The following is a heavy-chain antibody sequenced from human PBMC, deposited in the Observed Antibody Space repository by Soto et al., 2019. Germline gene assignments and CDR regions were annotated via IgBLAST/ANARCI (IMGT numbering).Heavy chain of an antibody. CDR3: AGVPMITATTWGDWYFEL. V-gene: IGHV3-33*01. D-gene: IGHD3-16*01. CDR1: GFIFSSYG. CDR2: IWYDGTNK. Sequence: QVQLVESGGGVVQPGRSLRLSCATSGFIFSSYGMHWVRQGPGKGLEWVAVIWYDGTNKYYADSVNGRFTISRDDSKNTLYLQMNRLRAEDTAVYYCAGVPMITATTWGDWYFELWGRGTLVTVSS. J-gene: IGHJ2*01.